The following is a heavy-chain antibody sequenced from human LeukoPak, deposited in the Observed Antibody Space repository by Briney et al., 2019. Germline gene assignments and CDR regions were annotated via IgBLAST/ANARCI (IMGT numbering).Heavy chain of an antibody. D-gene: IGHD2-2*01. Sequence: GGSLRLSCAASGFTFSSYAMHWVRQAPGKGLEWVAVISYDGSNKYYADSVKGRFTISRDNSKNTLYPQMNSLRAEDTAVYYCARVSAYCSSTSCYYYYGMDVWGKGTTVTVSS. V-gene: IGHV3-30*04. CDR2: ISYDGSNK. CDR1: GFTFSSYA. CDR3: ARVSAYCSSTSCYYYYGMDV. J-gene: IGHJ6*04.